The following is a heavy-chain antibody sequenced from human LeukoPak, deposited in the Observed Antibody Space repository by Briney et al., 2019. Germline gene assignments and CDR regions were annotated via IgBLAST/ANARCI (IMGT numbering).Heavy chain of an antibody. CDR3: ARGSTYYDSSGQVPFDY. CDR2: ISSSSSTI. D-gene: IGHD3-22*01. J-gene: IGHJ4*02. V-gene: IGHV3-48*01. Sequence: GGSLRLSCAASGFTFSSYWMNWVRQAPGKGLEWVSYISSSSSTIYYADSVKGRFTISRDNAKNSLYLQMNSLRAEDTAVYYCARGSTYYDSSGQVPFDYWGQGTLVTVSS. CDR1: GFTFSSYW.